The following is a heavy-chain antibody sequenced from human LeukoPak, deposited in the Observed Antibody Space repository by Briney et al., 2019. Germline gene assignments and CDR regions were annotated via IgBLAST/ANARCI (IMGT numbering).Heavy chain of an antibody. CDR3: ARAGRRLFGVLIPLSFDP. V-gene: IGHV1-2*02. Sequence: ASVKVSCKASGYSFIAYYVHWVRLAPGQGLEWMGWINPYSGGTNYAQKFQGRVTITADESTSTAYMELSSLRSDDTAVYYCARAGRRLFGVLIPLSFDPWGQGTLVTVSS. CDR1: GYSFIAYY. D-gene: IGHD3-3*01. CDR2: INPYSGGT. J-gene: IGHJ5*02.